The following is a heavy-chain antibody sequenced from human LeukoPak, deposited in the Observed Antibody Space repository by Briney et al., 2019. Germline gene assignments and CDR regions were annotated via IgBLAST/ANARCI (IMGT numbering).Heavy chain of an antibody. CDR2: INAGNGNT. V-gene: IGHV1-3*01. D-gene: IGHD1-26*01. J-gene: IGHJ3*02. CDR3: ASGPVWDQSELYAFDI. Sequence: GASVKVSCKASGYTFTSYDINWVRQAPGQRLEWMGWINAGNGNTKYSQKFQGRVTITRDTSASTAYMELSSLRSEDTAVYYCASGPVWDQSELYAFDIWGQGTMVTVSS. CDR1: GYTFTSYD.